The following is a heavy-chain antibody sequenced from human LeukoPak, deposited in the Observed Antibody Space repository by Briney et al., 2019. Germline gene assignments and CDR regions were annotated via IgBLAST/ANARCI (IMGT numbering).Heavy chain of an antibody. Sequence: GGSLRLSCAASGSTFSTYAMNWVRQAPAKGLEWVSTIGGGGPTTDYADSVKDRFTISRDNSKNTLYLQMNSLRAEDTAVYFCARGFLGGTDQYFDSWGQGTLVTVSS. CDR1: GSTFSTYA. J-gene: IGHJ4*02. V-gene: IGHV3-23*01. CDR3: ARGFLGGTDQYFDS. D-gene: IGHD6-19*01. CDR2: IGGGGPTT.